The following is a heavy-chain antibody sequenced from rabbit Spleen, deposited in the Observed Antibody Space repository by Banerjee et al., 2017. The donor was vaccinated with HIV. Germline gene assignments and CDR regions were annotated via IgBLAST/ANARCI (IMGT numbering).Heavy chain of an antibody. Sequence: QEQLVESGGGLVQPGGSLKLSCKASGFDLSRYGVSWVRQAPGKGLEWIGYIDLVFGSTYYANWVNGRFPISSHNAQNTLYLQLNSLTAADTAPYFCVRGASSSGYYSLWGQGTLVTVS. V-gene: IGHV1S47*01. CDR3: VRGASSSGYYSL. D-gene: IGHD1-1*01. CDR1: GFDLSRYG. J-gene: IGHJ3*01. CDR2: IDLVFGST.